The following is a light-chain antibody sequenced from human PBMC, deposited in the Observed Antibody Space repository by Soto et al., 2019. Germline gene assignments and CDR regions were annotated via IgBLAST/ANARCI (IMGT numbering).Light chain of an antibody. Sequence: QSVLTQPPSVSGAPGQRVTISCTGSSSSIGASYDVHWHQQLPGTAPKLLIHGNSNRPSGVPDRFYGSKSGTSASLAITGLQAEDEAEYYCQSYDSRLSRWVFGGGTTVTVL. CDR1: SSSIGASYD. CDR3: QSYDSRLSRWV. V-gene: IGLV1-40*01. J-gene: IGLJ3*02. CDR2: GNS.